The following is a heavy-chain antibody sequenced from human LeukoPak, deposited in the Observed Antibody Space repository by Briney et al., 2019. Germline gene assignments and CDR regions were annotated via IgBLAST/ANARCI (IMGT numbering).Heavy chain of an antibody. D-gene: IGHD3-22*01. Sequence: PGVSLRLSCAASGFTFSSYWMNWVRQAPGKGLEWVSGISGSGGSTYYADSVKGRFTISRDNSKNTLYLQMNRLRAEDTAVYFCAKDPLSYYDSSGYRYFDYWGQGTLVTVSS. CDR3: AKDPLSYYDSSGYRYFDY. V-gene: IGHV3-23*01. CDR2: ISGSGGST. J-gene: IGHJ4*02. CDR1: GFTFSSYW.